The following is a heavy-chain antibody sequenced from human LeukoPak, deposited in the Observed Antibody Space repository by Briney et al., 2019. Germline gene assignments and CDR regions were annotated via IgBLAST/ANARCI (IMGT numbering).Heavy chain of an antibody. CDR2: ISGSGGIT. CDR1: RFTFSSYA. J-gene: IGHJ4*02. CDR3: AKDKEVAVAGTLDY. V-gene: IGHV3-23*01. D-gene: IGHD6-19*01. Sequence: PGGSLRLSCAASRFTFSSYAMSWVRQAPGKGLEWVSTISGSGGITYYADSVKGRFTLSRDNSKNTLYLQMNSLRAEDTAVYYCAKDKEVAVAGTLDYWGQGTLVTVSS.